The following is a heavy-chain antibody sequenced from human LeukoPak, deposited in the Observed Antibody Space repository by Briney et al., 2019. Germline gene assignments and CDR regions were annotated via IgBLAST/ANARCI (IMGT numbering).Heavy chain of an antibody. V-gene: IGHV4-59*01. Sequence: PSETLSLTCTVSGGSISSYYWSWIRQPPGKGLEWIGYIYYSGSTNYNPSLKSRVTISVDTSKNQFSLKLSSVTAADTAVYYCARESYYDSSGYLGRASDSRPYFQHCGQGTLVTVSS. J-gene: IGHJ1*01. CDR3: ARESYYDSSGYLGRASDSRPYFQH. CDR1: GGSISSYY. CDR2: IYYSGST. D-gene: IGHD3-22*01.